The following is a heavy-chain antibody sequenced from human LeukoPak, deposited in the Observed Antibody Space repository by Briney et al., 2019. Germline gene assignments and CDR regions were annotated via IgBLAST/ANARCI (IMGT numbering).Heavy chain of an antibody. Sequence: GGSLRLSCTASGFTFSSYWVSWVRQAPGKGLEWVANIKQDGSEKNYVDSVRGRFTISRDNAKNSLYLEMNSLRAEDTAVYYCARDPLWGGSGSYYGHWGQGTLVTVSS. CDR2: IKQDGSEK. J-gene: IGHJ4*02. CDR3: ARDPLWGGSGSYYGH. D-gene: IGHD3-10*01. CDR1: GFTFSSYW. V-gene: IGHV3-7*03.